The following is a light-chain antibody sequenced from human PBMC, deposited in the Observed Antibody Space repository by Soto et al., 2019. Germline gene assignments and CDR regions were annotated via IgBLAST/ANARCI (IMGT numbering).Light chain of an antibody. J-gene: IGKJ1*01. V-gene: IGKV3-15*01. CDR2: AAS. CDR3: QQYHNWPPWT. Sequence: EIVMTQSPATLSVSPGERATLSCRASQSVNRNLAWYQQKPGQAPRLLIYAASTRATGIPARFSGSGSGTEFTLTISSLQPEDFAVYYCQQYHNWPPWTFGQGTKVDI. CDR1: QSVNRN.